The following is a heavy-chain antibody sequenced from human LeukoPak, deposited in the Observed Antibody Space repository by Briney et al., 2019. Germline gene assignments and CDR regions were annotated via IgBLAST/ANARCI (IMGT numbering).Heavy chain of an antibody. Sequence: SETLSLTCAVSGGSISSSNWWSWVRQPPGKGLEWIGEIYHSGSTNYNPSLKSRVTISVDKSKNQFSLKLSSVTAADTAVYYCARDGVVVVAATPNYYGMDVWGQGTTVTVSS. CDR3: ARDGVVVVAATPNYYGMDV. CDR2: IYHSGST. D-gene: IGHD2-15*01. J-gene: IGHJ6*02. CDR1: GGSISSSNW. V-gene: IGHV4-4*02.